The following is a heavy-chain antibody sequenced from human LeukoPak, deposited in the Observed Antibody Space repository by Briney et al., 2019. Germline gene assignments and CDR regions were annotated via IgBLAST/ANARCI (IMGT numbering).Heavy chain of an antibody. CDR1: GFTFSSYA. D-gene: IGHD6-13*01. CDR2: ISYDGNNK. V-gene: IGHV3-30-3*01. Sequence: GGSLRLSCAASGFTFSSYAMHWVRQAPGKGLEWVAVISYDGNNKYYADSVKGRFTISRDNSKNTLYLQMNSLRAEDTAVYYCAKGFSSSWYLILAPFVYWGQRTLVAVSS. J-gene: IGHJ4*02. CDR3: AKGFSSSWYLILAPFVY.